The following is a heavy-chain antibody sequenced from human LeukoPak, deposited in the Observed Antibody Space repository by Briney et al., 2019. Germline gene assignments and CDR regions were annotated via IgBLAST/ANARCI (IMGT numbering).Heavy chain of an antibody. J-gene: IGHJ4*02. CDR2: INQDGSEK. D-gene: IGHD5-18*01. CDR1: GFTFSSYA. Sequence: GGSLRLSCAASGFTFSSYAMSWVRQAPGKGLQWVANINQDGSEKNYVDSVKGRFTISRDNAKNSLYLQMNSLRAEDTAVYYCARDRAMDDFWGQGTLVTVSS. V-gene: IGHV3-7*01. CDR3: ARDRAMDDF.